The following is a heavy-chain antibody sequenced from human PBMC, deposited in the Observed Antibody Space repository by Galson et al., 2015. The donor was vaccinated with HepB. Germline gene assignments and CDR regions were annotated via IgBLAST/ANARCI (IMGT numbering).Heavy chain of an antibody. Sequence: SLRLSCAASGFTFSSYAIRWVRQAPGKGLEWVARISSDGSDKYYADSVKGRFTISRDISKNSMYLQMNSLRVEDTAVYYCAGETSASYLNDWGQGTLVTVPS. D-gene: IGHD3-10*01. V-gene: IGHV3-30-3*01. CDR1: GFTFSSYA. CDR3: AGETSASYLND. CDR2: ISSDGSDK. J-gene: IGHJ4*02.